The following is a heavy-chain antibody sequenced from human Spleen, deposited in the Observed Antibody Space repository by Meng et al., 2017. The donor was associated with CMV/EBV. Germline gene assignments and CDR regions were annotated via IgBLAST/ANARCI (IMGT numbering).Heavy chain of an antibody. D-gene: IGHD2-2*01. CDR1: GCSVGGGSHY. CDR3: ARETCSGTICFFPD. J-gene: IGHJ4*02. Sequence: SGCSVGGGSHYWNWVRQPQGKGLECIGYVYYSGTTNYNPSLKSRVTISVDTSEKHFSLKLRSVTAADTAVYYCARETCSGTICFFPDWGQGTLVTVSS. CDR2: VYYSGTT. V-gene: IGHV4-61*03.